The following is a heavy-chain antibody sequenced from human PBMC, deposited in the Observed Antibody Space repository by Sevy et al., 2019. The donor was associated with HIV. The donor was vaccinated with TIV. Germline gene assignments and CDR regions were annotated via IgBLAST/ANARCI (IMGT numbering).Heavy chain of an antibody. CDR1: GFTFSSYA. D-gene: IGHD3-3*01. V-gene: IGHV3-30-3*01. CDR3: ARAASRRITIFGVVIDTHFDY. Sequence: GSLRLSCAASGFTFSSYAMHWVRQAPGKGLEWVAVISYDGSNKYYADSAKGRFTISRDNSKNTLYLQMNSLRAEDTAVYYCARAASRRITIFGVVIDTHFDYWGQGTLVTVSS. J-gene: IGHJ4*02. CDR2: ISYDGSNK.